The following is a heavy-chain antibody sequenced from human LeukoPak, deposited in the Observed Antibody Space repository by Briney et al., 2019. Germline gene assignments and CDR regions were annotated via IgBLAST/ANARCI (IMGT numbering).Heavy chain of an antibody. CDR3: ARSGSASYFMY. D-gene: IGHD3-10*01. V-gene: IGHV1-3*01. CDR2: SNAGNGNT. CDR1: GYTFTKYT. J-gene: IGHJ4*02. Sequence: ASVKVSCKASGYTFTKYTLHWVRQAPGQRLEWMGWSNAGNGNTEYSQKFQGRVTISRDTSASTAYMELSSLRSEDTAVYYCARSGSASYFMYWGQGTLVTVSS.